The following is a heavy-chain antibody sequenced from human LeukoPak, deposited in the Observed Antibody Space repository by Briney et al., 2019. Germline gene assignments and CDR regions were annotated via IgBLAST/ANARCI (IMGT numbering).Heavy chain of an antibody. V-gene: IGHV3-11*04. Sequence: PSETLSLTCTVSGGSISSSSYYWGWIRQAPGKGLEWVSYISSSGSTIYYADPVKGRFTISRDNAKNSLYLQMNSLRAEDTAVYYCARDRWELDYWGQGTLVTVSS. CDR2: ISSSGSTI. CDR1: GGSISSSSYY. D-gene: IGHD1-26*01. J-gene: IGHJ4*02. CDR3: ARDRWELDY.